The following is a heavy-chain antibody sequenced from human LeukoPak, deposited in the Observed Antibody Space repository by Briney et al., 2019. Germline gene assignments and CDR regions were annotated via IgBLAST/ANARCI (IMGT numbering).Heavy chain of an antibody. CDR3: ARGGTTVAGTFWFDP. Sequence: SETLSLTCAVSGGSISSSNWWSWVRQPPGKGLEWIGEVYHTGSSNYNPSLESRVTISVDKSKSQFSLKLSSVTAADTAVYYCARGGTTVAGTFWFDPWGQGTLVTVSS. D-gene: IGHD6-19*01. V-gene: IGHV4-4*02. J-gene: IGHJ5*02. CDR2: VYHTGSS. CDR1: GGSISSSNW.